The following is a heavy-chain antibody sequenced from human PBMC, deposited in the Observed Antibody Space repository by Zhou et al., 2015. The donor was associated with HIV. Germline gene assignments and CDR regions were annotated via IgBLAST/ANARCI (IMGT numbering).Heavy chain of an antibody. CDR3: AKGSRGYTNFYFDS. D-gene: IGHD5-24*01. CDR1: GFSFGGYA. V-gene: IGHV3-23*01. CDR2: ISGSGSTP. Sequence: EVQLLDSGGGLVQPGGSLRLSCVASGFSFGGYAMNWVRHTPGEGLQWVASISGSGSTPFYADSAKGRFIISRDNSRDTVYLQMTSLRTDDSAVYFCAKGSRGYTNFYFDSWGQGTLVSVSS. J-gene: IGHJ4*02.